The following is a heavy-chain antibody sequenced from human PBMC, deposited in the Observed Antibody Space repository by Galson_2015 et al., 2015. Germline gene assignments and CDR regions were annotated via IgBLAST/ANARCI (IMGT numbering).Heavy chain of an antibody. CDR2: IYSGGST. CDR3: ARLIRKWLAPYYFDY. Sequence: SLRLSCAASGFTVSSNYMSWVRQAPRKGLEWVSVIYSGGSTYYADSVKGRFTISRDNSKNTLYLQMNSLRAEDTAVYYCARLIRKWLAPYYFDYWGQGTLVTVSS. D-gene: IGHD6-19*01. CDR1: GFTVSSNY. V-gene: IGHV3-66*02. J-gene: IGHJ4*02.